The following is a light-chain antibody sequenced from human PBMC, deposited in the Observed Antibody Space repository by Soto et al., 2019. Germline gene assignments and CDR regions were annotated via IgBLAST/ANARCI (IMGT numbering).Light chain of an antibody. V-gene: IGKV3-11*01. Sequence: EFVLTQSPATLSLSPGERATLSCRASQNIGTYLVWYQHKPGQTPRLLIYDASKRATGIPARFSGSGSGTDFTLTICRLEPEDFAVYFCQQRNDWPITFGQGTRLDMK. CDR2: DAS. CDR1: QNIGTY. CDR3: QQRNDWPIT. J-gene: IGKJ5*01.